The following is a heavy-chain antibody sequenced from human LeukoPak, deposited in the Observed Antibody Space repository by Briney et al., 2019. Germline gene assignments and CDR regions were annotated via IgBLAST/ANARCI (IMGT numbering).Heavy chain of an antibody. CDR3: AKDSDSSGYYAHVVY. Sequence: GRSLRLSCAASGFTFDDYAMHWVRQAPGKGLEWVSGISWNSGSIGYADSVKGRFTISRDNAKNSLYLQMNSLRAEDTALYYCAKDSDSSGYYAHVVYWGQGTLVTVSS. J-gene: IGHJ4*02. CDR2: ISWNSGSI. D-gene: IGHD3-22*01. CDR1: GFTFDDYA. V-gene: IGHV3-9*01.